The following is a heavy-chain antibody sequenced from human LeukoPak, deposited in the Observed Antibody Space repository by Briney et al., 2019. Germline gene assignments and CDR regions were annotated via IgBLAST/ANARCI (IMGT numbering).Heavy chain of an antibody. D-gene: IGHD2-15*01. CDR1: GFTFTSYS. Sequence: GGSLRLSCAASGFTFTSYSMNWVRQAPGKGLEWVSCISSTTIYYADSVKGRFTISRDNAKNSLYLQMNSLRAEDTAVYYCARDDIVVVVATLDYWGQGTLVTVSS. V-gene: IGHV3-48*04. CDR2: ISSTTI. CDR3: ARDDIVVVVATLDY. J-gene: IGHJ4*02.